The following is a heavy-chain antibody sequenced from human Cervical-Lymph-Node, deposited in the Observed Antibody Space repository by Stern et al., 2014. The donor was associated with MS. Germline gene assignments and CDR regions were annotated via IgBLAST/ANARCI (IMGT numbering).Heavy chain of an antibody. D-gene: IGHD6-6*01. V-gene: IGHV3-23*04. J-gene: IGHJ4*02. CDR1: GFTFNSYI. Sequence: EVQLVESGGGLVQPGGSLRLSCVASGFTFNSYIMSWVRQAPGKGLEWVSTISGSGGSTYYADSVKGRFTISRDNSKNTLFLQMNSLRADDTAVYYCAKEAFSSSDPDYWGQGTLVTVSS. CDR2: ISGSGGST. CDR3: AKEAFSSSDPDY.